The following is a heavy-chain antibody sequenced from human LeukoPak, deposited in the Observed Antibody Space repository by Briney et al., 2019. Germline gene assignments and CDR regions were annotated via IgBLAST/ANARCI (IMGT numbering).Heavy chain of an antibody. CDR2: LSSSSSYI. CDR3: ARRREGFLLHYYYYMDV. D-gene: IGHD2-15*01. Sequence: PGGSLRLSCAASGFTFSSYDMTWVRQAPGKGLEWVSSLSSSSSYIYYADSVKGRFTISRDNAKNSLYLQMNSLRAEDTAVYYCARRREGFLLHYYYYMDVWGKGTTVTISS. J-gene: IGHJ6*03. V-gene: IGHV3-21*01. CDR1: GFTFSSYD.